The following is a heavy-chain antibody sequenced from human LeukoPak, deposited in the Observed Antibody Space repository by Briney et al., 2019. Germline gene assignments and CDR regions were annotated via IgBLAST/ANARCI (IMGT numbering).Heavy chain of an antibody. CDR2: VISKADGGTT. CDR3: TTTRSVAY. CDR1: GFTLSDAW. Sequence: GGSLRLSCVASGFTLSDAWMTWVRQAPGKGLEWVGRVISKADGGTTDYAAPVKGRFTISRDDSKNTLYLQMNSIKSEDTAVYYCTTTRSVAYWGQGTLVTVSS. V-gene: IGHV3-15*01. J-gene: IGHJ4*02. D-gene: IGHD4-11*01.